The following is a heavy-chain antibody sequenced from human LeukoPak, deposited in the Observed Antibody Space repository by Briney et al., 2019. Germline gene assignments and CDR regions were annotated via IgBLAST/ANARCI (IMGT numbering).Heavy chain of an antibody. V-gene: IGHV1-18*01. CDR1: GGTFSSYA. CDR2: ISAYNGNT. Sequence: ASVKVSCKASGGTFSSYAISWVRQAPGQGLEWMGWISAYNGNTNYAQKLQGRVTMTTDTSTSTAYMELRSLRSDDTAVYYCARVEGITIFGVVIIPPDYWGQGTLVTVSS. CDR3: ARVEGITIFGVVIIPPDY. D-gene: IGHD3-3*01. J-gene: IGHJ4*02.